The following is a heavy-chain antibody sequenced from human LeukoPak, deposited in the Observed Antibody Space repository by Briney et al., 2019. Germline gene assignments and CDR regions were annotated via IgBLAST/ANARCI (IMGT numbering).Heavy chain of an antibody. CDR1: GFTFSESW. V-gene: IGHV3-7*01. Sequence: GGSLRLSCAASGFTFSESWMTWVRQVPGQGLEWVAHINHEGGRIQYVDSVKDRFTISRDNAKGSVYLQMNSLRAEDTAIYHCATYINWVAGDVWGQGTTVIVSS. J-gene: IGHJ6*02. CDR3: ATYINWVAGDV. D-gene: IGHD1-1*01. CDR2: INHEGGRI.